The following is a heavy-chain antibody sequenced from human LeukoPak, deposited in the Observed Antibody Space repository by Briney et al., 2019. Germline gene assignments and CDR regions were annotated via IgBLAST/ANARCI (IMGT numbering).Heavy chain of an antibody. CDR1: GFTFSSHW. CDR2: INSDGSST. V-gene: IGHV3-74*01. CDR3: ARNSGITDFDY. D-gene: IGHD1-14*01. Sequence: PGGSLRLSCAASGFTFSSHWMHWVRQAPGKGLVWVSRINSDGSSTSYADSVKGRFTISRDNAKNTLYLQMNNLRAEDTAVYYCARNSGITDFDYWGQGTLVTVSS. J-gene: IGHJ4*02.